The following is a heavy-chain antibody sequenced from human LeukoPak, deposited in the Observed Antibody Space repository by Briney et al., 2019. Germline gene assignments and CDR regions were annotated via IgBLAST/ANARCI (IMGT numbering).Heavy chain of an antibody. CDR1: GFTFSSYA. Sequence: GESLRLSCAASGFTFSSYAMTWVRQAPGKGLEWVSVISGSGDTTYYADSVKGRFSISRDNSKNTLYLQMDSLRGEDTAVYYCAKDFRIGYSAHFDYWGQGALVTVSS. V-gene: IGHV3-23*01. CDR3: AKDFRIGYSAHFDY. J-gene: IGHJ4*02. CDR2: ISGSGDTT. D-gene: IGHD2-21*01.